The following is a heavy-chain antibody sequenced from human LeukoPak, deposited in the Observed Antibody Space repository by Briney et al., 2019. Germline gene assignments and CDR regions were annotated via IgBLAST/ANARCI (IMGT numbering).Heavy chain of an antibody. V-gene: IGHV3-23*01. Sequence: GGSLRLSCAASGFTFNNYAMTWVRQAPGKGLEWVSGIRHSGGSTYYADSVKGRFTISRDDSKNTVFLQMNSLRGEDTAIYYCAKGKQWLIPNWFDPWGQGTLVTVSS. CDR1: GFTFNNYA. J-gene: IGHJ5*02. CDR2: IRHSGGST. D-gene: IGHD6-19*01. CDR3: AKGKQWLIPNWFDP.